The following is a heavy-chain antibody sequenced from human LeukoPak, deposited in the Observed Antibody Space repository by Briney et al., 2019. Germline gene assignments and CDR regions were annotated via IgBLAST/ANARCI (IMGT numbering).Heavy chain of an antibody. Sequence: PGGSLRLSCAASGFIFSSYSMNWVRQAPGKWLEWVSSISSGSTYIYYADSMKGRFTISRDNAKNSLYLQMNSLRAEDTAVYYCARTGYGYNYFDYWGQGTLVTVSS. CDR2: ISSGSTYI. J-gene: IGHJ4*02. D-gene: IGHD3-16*01. CDR3: ARTGYGYNYFDY. V-gene: IGHV3-21*01. CDR1: GFIFSSYS.